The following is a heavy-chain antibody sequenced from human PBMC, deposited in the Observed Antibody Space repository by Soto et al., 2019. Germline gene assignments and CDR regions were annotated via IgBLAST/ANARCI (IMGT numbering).Heavy chain of an antibody. V-gene: IGHV3-30*18. CDR2: ISHDGSNK. Sequence: QVQLVESGGGVVQPGRSLRLSCAASGFTFSSYAMHWVRQAPGKGLAWVAIISHDGSNKYYADSVEGRFTISRDNSKNPLYLQMNSLRPEDTAVYYCAKNTGYSYGFPFDYGGQGTLVTVSS. CDR3: AKNTGYSYGFPFDY. D-gene: IGHD5-18*01. CDR1: GFTFSSYA. J-gene: IGHJ4*02.